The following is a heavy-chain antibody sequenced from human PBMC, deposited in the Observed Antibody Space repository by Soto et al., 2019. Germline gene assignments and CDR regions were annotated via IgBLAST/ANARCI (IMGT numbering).Heavy chain of an antibody. CDR2: IYTGVNT. Sequence: QLVESGGGLVQPGGSLRLSCGASGFSVSSSYMGWIRQAPGKGLEWVSSIYTGVNTYYAASVRGRFTISTESSEDILYLQMNSLTVDDTAMYYCARHVGYYWYFDLWGRGTLVTVSS. CDR3: ARHVGYYWYFDL. D-gene: IGHD6-13*01. J-gene: IGHJ2*01. CDR1: GFSVSSSY. V-gene: IGHV3-66*04.